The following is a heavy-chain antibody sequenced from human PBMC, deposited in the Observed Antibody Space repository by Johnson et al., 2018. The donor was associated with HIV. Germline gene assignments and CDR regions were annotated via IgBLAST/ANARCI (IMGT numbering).Heavy chain of an antibody. Sequence: MVWVRQVPGKRPVWVARIYNDGSRTTYADSVRGRFTISRDNAKYTVDLQMNSLRAEDTALYYCARESKPFWYYYGFFGAFEIWGQGTVVTVSS. CDR2: IYNDGSRT. J-gene: IGHJ3*02. V-gene: IGHV3-74*03. CDR3: ARESKPFWYYYGFFGAFEI. D-gene: IGHD3-10*01.